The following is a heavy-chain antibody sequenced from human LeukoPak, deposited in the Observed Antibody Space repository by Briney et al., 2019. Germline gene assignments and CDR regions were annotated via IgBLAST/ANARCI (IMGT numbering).Heavy chain of an antibody. D-gene: IGHD1-1*01. CDR3: ATYQYIWKYFDY. Sequence: GASVKVSCKVSGYSLSELSMHWVRQAPGKGLEWLGGFDPEDGDTIYAQKFQGRVILTEDTYTDTTYMELRSLRSEDTAVYYCATYQYIWKYFDYWGQGTLLTVSS. CDR1: GYSLSELS. V-gene: IGHV1-24*01. J-gene: IGHJ4*02. CDR2: FDPEDGDT.